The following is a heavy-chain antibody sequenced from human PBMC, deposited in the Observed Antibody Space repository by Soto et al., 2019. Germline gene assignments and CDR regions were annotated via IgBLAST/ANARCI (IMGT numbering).Heavy chain of an antibody. J-gene: IGHJ4*01. V-gene: IGHV3-74*01. CDR2: INNDGSTT. CDR3: ARDNWNSY. CDR1: GFNFGSYA. Sequence: PGGSLRLSCAASGFNFGSYAMSWVRQAPGKGLMWVSRINNDGSTTRYADSVKGRFTISRDNAKNTLYLQMSSLRVEDTAVYYCARDNWNSYWGQGTLVTVSS. D-gene: IGHD1-7*01.